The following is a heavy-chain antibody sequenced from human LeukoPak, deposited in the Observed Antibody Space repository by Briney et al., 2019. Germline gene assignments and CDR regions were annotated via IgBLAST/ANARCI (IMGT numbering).Heavy chain of an antibody. CDR2: IYTSGST. D-gene: IGHD2-2*02. CDR1: GGSTSSYY. Sequence: SETLSLTCTVSGGSTSSYYWSWIRQPAGKGLEWIGRIYTSGSTKYNPSLKSRVAISVDTSKNQISLKLSSVTAADTAVYYCAREARYCSSASCYSHWGQGTLVTVSS. J-gene: IGHJ4*02. CDR3: AREARYCSSASCYSH. V-gene: IGHV4-4*07.